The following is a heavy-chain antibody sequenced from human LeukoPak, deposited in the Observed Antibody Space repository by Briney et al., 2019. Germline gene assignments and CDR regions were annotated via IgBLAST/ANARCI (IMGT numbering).Heavy chain of an antibody. CDR3: AREVLLWFGELLSANWFDP. CDR2: IYHSGST. V-gene: IGHV4-30-2*01. D-gene: IGHD3-10*01. Sequence: PSQTLSLTCAVSGGSISSGGYSWSWIRQPPGKGLEWIGYIYHSGSTYYNPSLKSRVTISVDRSKNQFSLKLRSVTAADTAVYYCAREVLLWFGELLSANWFDPWGQGTLVTVSS. CDR1: GGSISSGGYS. J-gene: IGHJ5*02.